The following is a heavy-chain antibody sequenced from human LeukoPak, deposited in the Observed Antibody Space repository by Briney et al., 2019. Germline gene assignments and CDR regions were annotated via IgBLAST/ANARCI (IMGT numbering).Heavy chain of an antibody. CDR1: AYTFTGYD. CDR3: ARSSGWSLFDY. CDR2: INPNSGGT. D-gene: IGHD6-19*01. J-gene: IGHJ4*02. V-gene: IGHV1-2*02. Sequence: GASVKVSFTASAYTFTGYDKHWIRQAPAPGLEWMGWINPNSGGTTNAHKFQGRVTMTSDTSISTDYMELSTLRSDDAAVYYCARSSGWSLFDYWGQGTLVTVSS.